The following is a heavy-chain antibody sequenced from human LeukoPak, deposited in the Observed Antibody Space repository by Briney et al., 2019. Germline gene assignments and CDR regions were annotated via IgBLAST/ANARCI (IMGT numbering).Heavy chain of an antibody. D-gene: IGHD5-18*01. Sequence: ASVKVSCKASGYTFAGYYMHWVRQAPGQGLEWMGWINPNSGGTNYAQKFQGRVTMTRDTSISTAYMELSRLRSDDTAVYYCAVTAMDAPDFDYWGQGTLVTVSS. J-gene: IGHJ4*02. CDR3: AVTAMDAPDFDY. CDR1: GYTFAGYY. CDR2: INPNSGGT. V-gene: IGHV1-2*02.